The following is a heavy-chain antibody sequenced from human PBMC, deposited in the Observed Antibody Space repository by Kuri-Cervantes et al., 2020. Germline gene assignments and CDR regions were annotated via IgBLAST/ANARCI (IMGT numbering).Heavy chain of an antibody. V-gene: IGHV4-39*01. CDR2: IYYSGST. J-gene: IGHJ6*03. CDR1: GGSISSSSYY. Sequence: GSLRLSCTVSGGSISSSSYYWGWIRQPPGKGLEWIGSIYYSGSTYYNPSLKSRVTISVDTSKNQFSLKLSPVTAADTAVYYCARGYYHMDVWGEGTSVTVSS. CDR3: ARGYYHMDV.